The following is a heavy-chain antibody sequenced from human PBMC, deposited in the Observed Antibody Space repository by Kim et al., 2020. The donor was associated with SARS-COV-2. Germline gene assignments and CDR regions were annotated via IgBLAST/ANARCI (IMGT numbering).Heavy chain of an antibody. Sequence: GGSLRLSCAASGFTFSNYWMHWVRQAQGKGLVWVSRINSDGSSTSDADSVQDRLTISRDNAKNTLSLQMNSRRAEDTAVYYCERDAGGSYGDAFDIWGQGTMVTVSS. V-gene: IGHV3-74*01. J-gene: IGHJ3*02. D-gene: IGHD1-26*01. CDR3: ERDAGGSYGDAFDI. CDR1: GFTFSNYW. CDR2: INSDGSST.